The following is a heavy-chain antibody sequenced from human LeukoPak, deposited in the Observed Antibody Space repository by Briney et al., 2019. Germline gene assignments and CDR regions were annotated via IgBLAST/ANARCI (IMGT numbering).Heavy chain of an antibody. J-gene: IGHJ3*02. CDR1: GFTYSSYW. Sequence: PWGSLRLSCAASGFTYSSYWMSWVRQAPGKGLEWVANIKHDASERYYLDSVKGRFTISRDDAKQSLYLQMNSLRAEDTAVYYCARGPGRVAVPATGSFDIWGQGTMVTVSS. D-gene: IGHD2-2*01. CDR2: IKHDASER. V-gene: IGHV3-7*03. CDR3: ARGPGRVAVPATGSFDI.